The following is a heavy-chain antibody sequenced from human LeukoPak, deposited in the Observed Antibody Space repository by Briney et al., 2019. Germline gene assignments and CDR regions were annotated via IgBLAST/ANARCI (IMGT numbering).Heavy chain of an antibody. D-gene: IGHD3-10*01. V-gene: IGHV3-30*04. CDR1: GFTFSTYV. Sequence: GRSLRLSCAASGFTFSTYVIHWVRQAPGKGLDWVAVMSFDGKNTYYADSVKGRFTVSRDNSKNTLYLQMNSLRPEDTAVYYCARDGFYGSGSSPTFYFDYWGQGTLVTVSS. CDR3: ARDGFYGSGSSPTFYFDY. CDR2: MSFDGKNT. J-gene: IGHJ4*02.